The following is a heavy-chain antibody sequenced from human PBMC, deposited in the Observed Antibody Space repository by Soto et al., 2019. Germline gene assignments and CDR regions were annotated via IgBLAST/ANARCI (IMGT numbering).Heavy chain of an antibody. CDR1: GGSFSPNY. J-gene: IGHJ5*02. V-gene: IGHV4-59*08. CDR2: IYYAGST. D-gene: IGHD3-3*02. Sequence: QLQLQESGPELVKPSETLSITCTVSGGSFSPNYWSWIRQPPGKGLEWVGYIYYAGSTSYNPSLKSRVTISLDTSKSQFSLSLSSVTAADTAVYYCARLGAFYQSLDPWGPGTLVTVSS. CDR3: ARLGAFYQSLDP.